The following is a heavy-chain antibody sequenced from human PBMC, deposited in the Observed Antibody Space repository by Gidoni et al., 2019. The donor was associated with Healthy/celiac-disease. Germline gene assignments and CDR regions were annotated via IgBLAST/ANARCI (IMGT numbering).Heavy chain of an antibody. CDR1: GCTVRSNY. CDR2: IYSGGST. Sequence: EVQLVESGGGVGQPGGALRLSCAAAGCTVRSNYMRWVRQAPGKGLAWVSVIYSGGSTYYADSVKGRFTISRDNSKNTLYLQMNSLRAEDTAVYYCARYGWYFDAFDIWGQGTMVTVSS. V-gene: IGHV3-66*01. D-gene: IGHD6-19*01. J-gene: IGHJ3*02. CDR3: ARYGWYFDAFDI.